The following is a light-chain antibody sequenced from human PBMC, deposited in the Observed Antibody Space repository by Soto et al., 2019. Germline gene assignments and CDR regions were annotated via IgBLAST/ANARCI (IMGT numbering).Light chain of an antibody. Sequence: DIHITLSPATLAASVGDRVTITCQASQSISSWLAWYQQKPGKAPKLLIYAASSLQSGVPSRFSGSGSGTDFTLTISSLQPEDFATYYCQQSYSNPWTFGQGTKVDIK. CDR1: QSISSW. J-gene: IGKJ1*01. CDR3: QQSYSNPWT. CDR2: AAS. V-gene: IGKV1-39*01.